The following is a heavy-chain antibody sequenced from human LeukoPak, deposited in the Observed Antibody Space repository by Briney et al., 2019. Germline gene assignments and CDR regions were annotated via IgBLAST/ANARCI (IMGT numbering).Heavy chain of an antibody. D-gene: IGHD2-21*01. Sequence: ASVKVSCKASGYTFTSYGISWVRQAPGQGLEWMGWISAYNGNTNYAQKLQGRVTMTRDTSISTAYMELSMLKSDDTAVYYCAKVSVAVPIADAIPDYFDFWGQGTLVTVSS. CDR1: GYTFTSYG. CDR2: ISAYNGNT. CDR3: AKVSVAVPIADAIPDYFDF. V-gene: IGHV1-18*01. J-gene: IGHJ4*02.